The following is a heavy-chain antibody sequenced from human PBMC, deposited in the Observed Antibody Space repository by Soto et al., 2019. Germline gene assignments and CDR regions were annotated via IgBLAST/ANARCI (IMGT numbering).Heavy chain of an antibody. CDR3: ACRHLRSERYYFDY. CDR2: IIPIFGTA. D-gene: IGHD4-17*01. J-gene: IGHJ4*02. CDR1: GGTFSSYA. V-gene: IGHV1-69*12. Sequence: QVQLVQSGAEVKKPGSSVKVSCKASGGTFSSYAISWVRQAPGQGLEWMGGIIPIFGTANYAQKFQGRVTITADESTSTAYMELCSLRSEDTAVYYCACRHLRSERYYFDYWGQGTLVTVSS.